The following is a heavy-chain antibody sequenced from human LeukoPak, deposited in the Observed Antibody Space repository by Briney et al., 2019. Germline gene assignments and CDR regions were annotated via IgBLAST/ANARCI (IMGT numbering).Heavy chain of an antibody. J-gene: IGHJ4*02. D-gene: IGHD4-23*01. CDR2: IASDGSST. CDR1: GFTFSSYW. V-gene: IGHV3-74*01. Sequence: PGGSLRFSCAASGFTFSSYWMNWVRKAPGKGLVRVSRIASDGSSTTYADSVKGRFSISRGNAKNTLYLQMNSLRVEDTAVYYCARGRPHGNDSWGQGTLVTVSS. CDR3: ARGRPHGNDS.